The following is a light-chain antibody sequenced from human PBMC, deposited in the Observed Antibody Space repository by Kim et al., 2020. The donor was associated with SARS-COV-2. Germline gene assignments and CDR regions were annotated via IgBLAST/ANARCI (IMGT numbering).Light chain of an antibody. V-gene: IGKV3-20*01. J-gene: IGKJ2*01. CDR1: QCVSSSY. Sequence: SPGERATLSCRASQCVSSSYLAWYQQKPGQAPRLLIYGASSSATGIPDRFSGSGSGTDFTLTISRLEPEDFAVYYCQQYGSSPKYTFGQGTKLEI. CDR3: QQYGSSPKYT. CDR2: GAS.